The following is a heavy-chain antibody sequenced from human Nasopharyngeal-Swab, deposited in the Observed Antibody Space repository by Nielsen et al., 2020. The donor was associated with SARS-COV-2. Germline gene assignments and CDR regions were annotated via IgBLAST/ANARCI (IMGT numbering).Heavy chain of an antibody. Sequence: GESLKISCAASGFTFGSYWMNWVRLAPVTRLDWVATVKQDGSAIYHVDSLKGRFTISRDNAKNSLYLQMNSLRADDTAVYYCARENWGKLDYWGQGALVTVSS. CDR1: GFTFGSYW. V-gene: IGHV3-7*04. CDR2: VKQDGSAI. CDR3: ARENWGKLDY. D-gene: IGHD7-27*01. J-gene: IGHJ4*02.